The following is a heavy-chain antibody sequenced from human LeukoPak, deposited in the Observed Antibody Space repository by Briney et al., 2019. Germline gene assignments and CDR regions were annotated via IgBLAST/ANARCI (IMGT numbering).Heavy chain of an antibody. CDR1: GGSFSGYY. D-gene: IGHD3-10*01. V-gene: IGHV4-34*01. CDR3: AIRGVILPLYY. CDR2: INHSGST. Sequence: SETLSLTCAVHGGSFSGYYWSWIRQPPGKGLEWIGEINHSGSTNYNPSLKSRVTISVDTSKNQFSLKLSSVTAADTAVYYCAIRGVILPLYYWGQGALVTVSS. J-gene: IGHJ4*02.